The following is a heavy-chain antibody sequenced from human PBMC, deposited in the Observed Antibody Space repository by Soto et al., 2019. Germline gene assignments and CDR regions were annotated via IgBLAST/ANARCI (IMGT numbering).Heavy chain of an antibody. J-gene: IGHJ6*03. CDR2: ISGYNGNT. CDR1: GYTFISYG. Sequence: QVQLVQSGGEVKKPGASVKVSCKTSGYTFISYGISWVRQAPGQGLEWMGWISGYNGNTNYEQKSQCRITMTTDTSTSTAFMELRSLRSDDTAIYYCARGTTVTGNYFSMEVWGKGTTVTVSS. CDR3: ARGTTVTGNYFSMEV. V-gene: IGHV1-18*01. D-gene: IGHD4-17*01.